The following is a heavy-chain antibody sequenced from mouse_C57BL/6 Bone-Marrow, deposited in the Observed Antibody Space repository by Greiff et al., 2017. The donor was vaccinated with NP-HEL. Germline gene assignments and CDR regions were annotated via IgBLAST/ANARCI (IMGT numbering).Heavy chain of an antibody. D-gene: IGHD2-1*01. CDR3: ARRRSYGNAWFAY. CDR2: IDPSDSYT. J-gene: IGHJ3*01. Sequence: VQLKESGAELVMPGASVKLSCKASGYTFTSYWMHWVKQRPGQGLEWIGEIDPSDSYTNYNQKFKGKSTLTVDKSSSTAYMQLSSLTSEDSAVYYCARRRSYGNAWFAYWGQGTLVTVSA. CDR1: GYTFTSYW. V-gene: IGHV1-69*01.